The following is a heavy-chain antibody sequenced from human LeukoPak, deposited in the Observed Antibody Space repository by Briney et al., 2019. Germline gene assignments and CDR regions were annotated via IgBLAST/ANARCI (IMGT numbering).Heavy chain of an antibody. D-gene: IGHD3-9*01. CDR3: ARSKDILTGYCFDY. Sequence: TSETLSLTCAVYGGSFSGYYWSWIRQPAGKGLEWIGRIYTSGSTNYNPSLKSRVTISVDTSKNQFSLKLSSVTAADTAVYYCARSKDILTGYCFDYWGQGTLVTVSS. V-gene: IGHV4-59*10. CDR1: GGSFSGYY. J-gene: IGHJ4*02. CDR2: IYTSGST.